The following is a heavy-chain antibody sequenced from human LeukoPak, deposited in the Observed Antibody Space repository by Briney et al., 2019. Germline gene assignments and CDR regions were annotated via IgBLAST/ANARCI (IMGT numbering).Heavy chain of an antibody. CDR3: ARGGYSYGYRPYYYYGMDV. D-gene: IGHD5-18*01. CDR1: GFTFSTYS. V-gene: IGHV3-48*01. CDR2: ISSSSSSSDGGAI. J-gene: IGHJ6*02. Sequence: GGSLRLSCTASGFTFSTYSMNWVRQAPGRGLEWVSYISSSSSSSDGGAIQYADSVKGRFTISRDNDKNSLYLQMNSLRAEDTAVYYCARGGYSYGYRPYYYYGMDVWGQGTTVTVSS.